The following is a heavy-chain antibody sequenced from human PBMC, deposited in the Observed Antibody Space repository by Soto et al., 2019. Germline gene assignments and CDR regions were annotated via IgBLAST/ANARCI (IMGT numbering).Heavy chain of an antibody. V-gene: IGHV3-15*01. CDR3: TTSYVGGSYSNWFDP. Sequence: GGSLRLSCAASGFTFSNAWMSWVRQAPGKGLEWVGRINSKTDGGTTDYAAPVKGRFTISRDDSKNTLYLQMNSLKTEDTAVYYWTTSYVGGSYSNWFDPWGQGTLVTVSS. J-gene: IGHJ5*02. CDR2: INSKTDGGTT. CDR1: GFTFSNAW. D-gene: IGHD3-16*01.